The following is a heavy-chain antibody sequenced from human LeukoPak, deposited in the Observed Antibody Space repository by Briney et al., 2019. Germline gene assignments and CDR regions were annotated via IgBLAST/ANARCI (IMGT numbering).Heavy chain of an antibody. J-gene: IGHJ5*02. CDR3: ARDGLRLGELSPTPDH. CDR2: ISAYNGNT. CDR1: GYTFTSYG. V-gene: IGHV1-18*01. D-gene: IGHD3-16*02. Sequence: ASVKVSCKASGYTFTSYGISWVRQAPGQGLEWMGWISAYNGNTNYAQKLQGRVTMTTDTSTSTAYMELRSLRSDDTAVYYCARDGLRLGELSPTPDHWGQGTLVSVSS.